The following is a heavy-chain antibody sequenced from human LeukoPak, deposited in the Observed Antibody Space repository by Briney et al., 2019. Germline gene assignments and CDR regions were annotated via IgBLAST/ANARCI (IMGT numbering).Heavy chain of an antibody. Sequence: GALRLSCAASGFTFSSYAMNWVRQAPGKGLEWVAFISYDGSNKYYADSVKGRFTISRDNSKNTLYLQMNSLRAEDTAVYYCASQGGLLWFGELSGGMDVWGQGTTVTVSS. V-gene: IGHV3-30-3*01. CDR1: GFTFSSYA. D-gene: IGHD3-10*01. J-gene: IGHJ6*02. CDR3: ASQGGLLWFGELSGGMDV. CDR2: ISYDGSNK.